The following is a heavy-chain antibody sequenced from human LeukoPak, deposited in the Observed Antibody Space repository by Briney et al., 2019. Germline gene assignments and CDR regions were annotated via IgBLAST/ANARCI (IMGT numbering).Heavy chain of an antibody. Sequence: GGSLRLSCAASGFTFSSYSMNWVRQAPGKGLEWVSSISSSSSYIYYADSVKGRFTISRDNAKNSLYLQMNSLRAEDTAVYYCARGYSGYVGVPGDYWGQGTLVTVSS. D-gene: IGHD5-12*01. CDR2: ISSSSSYI. CDR3: ARGYSGYVGVPGDY. J-gene: IGHJ4*02. V-gene: IGHV3-21*01. CDR1: GFTFSSYS.